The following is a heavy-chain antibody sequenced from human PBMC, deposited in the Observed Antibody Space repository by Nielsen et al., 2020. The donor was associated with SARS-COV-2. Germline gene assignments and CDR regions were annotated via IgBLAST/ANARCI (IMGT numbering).Heavy chain of an antibody. D-gene: IGHD6-13*01. J-gene: IGHJ5*02. Sequence: SETLSLTCAVYGGSFSGYYWSWIRQPPGKGLEWIGEINHSGSTNYNPSLKSRVTITVDTSKNQFSLQLSSVTAADTAVYYCSRGPRYNSSCYNNWFDPWGQGTRVTVSS. CDR1: GGSFSGYY. CDR3: SRGPRYNSSCYNNWFDP. V-gene: IGHV4-34*01. CDR2: INHSGST.